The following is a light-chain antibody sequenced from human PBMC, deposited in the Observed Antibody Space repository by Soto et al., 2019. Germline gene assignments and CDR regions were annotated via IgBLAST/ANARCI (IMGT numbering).Light chain of an antibody. CDR2: AAP. Sequence: DIQVTQSPSSLSASVGDRVTITCRASQDITTSLVWFQKKPGKAPKSLIYAAPTLQSGVPSKFSGSGSGTDFTLTISSLQPEDVAIYYCLQHKTYPITFGGGTK. V-gene: IGKV1-16*02. J-gene: IGKJ4*01. CDR1: QDITTS. CDR3: LQHKTYPIT.